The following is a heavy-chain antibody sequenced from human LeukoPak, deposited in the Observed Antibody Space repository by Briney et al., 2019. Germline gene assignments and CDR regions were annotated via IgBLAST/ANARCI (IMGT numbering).Heavy chain of an antibody. D-gene: IGHD1-26*01. CDR1: GFTFDDYG. CDR3: ARDMTWGLPSYDAFDI. CDR2: INWNGGST. J-gene: IGHJ3*02. V-gene: IGHV3-20*04. Sequence: GGSLRLSCAASGFTFDDYGMSWVRQAPGKGLEWVSGINWNGGSTGYADSVKGRFTISRDNAKNSLYLQMNSLRAEDTALYYCARDMTWGLPSYDAFDIWGQGTMVTVSS.